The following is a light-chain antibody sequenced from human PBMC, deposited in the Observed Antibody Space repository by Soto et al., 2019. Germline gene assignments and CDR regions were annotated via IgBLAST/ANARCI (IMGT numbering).Light chain of an antibody. V-gene: IGKV3-15*01. CDR2: DTS. CDR1: YTVGTN. CDR3: QPYNNWPLT. J-gene: IGKJ4*01. Sequence: EIVLTQFPASLSVSAGEIATLSCWASYTVGTNLAWYQHKNGQTPRLLIYDTSTRETGVPARFSGSMYGPEFNLTINSLQSEDFAMYYCQPYNNWPLTFGGGTKVDIK.